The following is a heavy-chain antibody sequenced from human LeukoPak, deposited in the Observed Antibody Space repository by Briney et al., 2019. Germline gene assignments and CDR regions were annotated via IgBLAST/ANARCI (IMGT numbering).Heavy chain of an antibody. CDR2: INTAGSTT. CDR1: GFTFSTYW. V-gene: IGHV3-74*01. D-gene: IGHD3-3*01. CDR3: AREGVVIDH. Sequence: GGSLRLSCAASGFTFSTYWMDSVRQAPGKGLVWVSRINTAGSTTTYADSVKGRFTISRDNAKNTLYLQLNSLSVEDTAVYYCAREGVVIDHWGQGTLVTVSS. J-gene: IGHJ4*02.